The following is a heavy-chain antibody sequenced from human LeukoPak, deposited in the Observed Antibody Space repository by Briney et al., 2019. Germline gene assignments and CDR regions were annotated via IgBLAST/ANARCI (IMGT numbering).Heavy chain of an antibody. J-gene: IGHJ3*02. CDR1: GGSFSGYY. V-gene: IGHV4-34*01. CDR3: ARLLLRPDAFDI. D-gene: IGHD3-3*01. Sequence: PSETLSLTCAVYGGSFSGYYWSWIRQPPGKGLEWIGEINHSGSTNYNPSLKSRVTISVDTSKNQFSLKLSSVTAADTAVYYCARLLLRPDAFDIWGQGTMVTVSS. CDR2: INHSGST.